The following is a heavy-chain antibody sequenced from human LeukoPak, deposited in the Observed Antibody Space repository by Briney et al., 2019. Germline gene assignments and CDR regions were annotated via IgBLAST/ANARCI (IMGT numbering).Heavy chain of an antibody. CDR1: GFTFSSYS. D-gene: IGHD3-16*01. CDR3: AREDYDYVWGSYS. Sequence: GGSLRLSCAVSGFTFSSYSMNWVRQAPGKGLEWVSSISSSSSYIYYADSVKGRFTISRDNAKNSLYLQMNSLRAEDTAVYYCAREDYDYVWGSYSWGQGTLVTVSS. CDR2: ISSSSSYI. J-gene: IGHJ4*02. V-gene: IGHV3-21*01.